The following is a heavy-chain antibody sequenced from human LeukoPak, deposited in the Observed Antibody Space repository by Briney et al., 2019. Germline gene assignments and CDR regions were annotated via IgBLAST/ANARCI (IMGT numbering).Heavy chain of an antibody. V-gene: IGHV4-39*01. CDR1: GGSISSYY. CDR3: ARQTGSGLFILP. J-gene: IGHJ4*02. D-gene: IGHD3/OR15-3a*01. CDR2: IYYSGNT. Sequence: SETLSLTCTVSGGSISSYYWGWIRQPPGKGLEWIGSIYYSGNTYYNASLKGQVSISIDTSKNQFSLRLTSVTAADTAVYYCARQTGSGLFILPGGQGTLVTVSS.